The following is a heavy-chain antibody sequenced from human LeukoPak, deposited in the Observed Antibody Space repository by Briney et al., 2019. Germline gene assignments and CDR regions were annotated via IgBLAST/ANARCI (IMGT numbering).Heavy chain of an antibody. CDR1: GYTLTGYY. V-gene: IGHV1-2*02. CDR3: ARDRVGSGWPRPYYFEV. D-gene: IGHD6-19*01. J-gene: IGHJ4*02. Sequence: GASVKVSCKASGYTLTGYYLHWVRQAPGQGLEWMGWINPNTGATHSAQKFQGRITMTRHTSISTAYMDLSRLRSDDTAVYYCARDRVGSGWPRPYYFEVWGQGTLVTVSS. CDR2: INPNTGAT.